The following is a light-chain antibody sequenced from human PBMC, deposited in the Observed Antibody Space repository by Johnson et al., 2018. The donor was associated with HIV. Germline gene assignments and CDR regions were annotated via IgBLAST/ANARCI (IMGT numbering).Light chain of an antibody. CDR2: DNN. V-gene: IGLV1-51*01. CDR3: GTWDNSLSTGV. Sequence: QSVLTQPPSVSAAPGQKVTISCSGSGSNIGNNYVSWYQQLPGTAPKLLIYDNNKRPSGIPDRFSGSKSGTSATLGITGLQTGDEADYYCGTWDNSLSTGVFGTGTQVTV. J-gene: IGLJ1*01. CDR1: GSNIGNNY.